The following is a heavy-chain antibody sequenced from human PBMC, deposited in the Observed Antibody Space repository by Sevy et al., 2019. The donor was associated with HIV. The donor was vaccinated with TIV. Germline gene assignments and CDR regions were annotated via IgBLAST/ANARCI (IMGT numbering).Heavy chain of an antibody. V-gene: IGHV3-7*01. Sequence: GGSLRLSCAASGFTFSSYWMSWVRQAPGKGLEWVANIKQDGSEKYYVDSVKGRFTISRDNAKSSLYLQMNSLRAEDTAVYYCARDRSIAVAGSTGDDYWGQGTLVTVSS. D-gene: IGHD6-19*01. CDR1: GFTFSSYW. CDR2: IKQDGSEK. CDR3: ARDRSIAVAGSTGDDY. J-gene: IGHJ4*02.